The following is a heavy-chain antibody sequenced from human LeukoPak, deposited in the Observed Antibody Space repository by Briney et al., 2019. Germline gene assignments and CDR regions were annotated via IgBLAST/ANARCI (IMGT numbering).Heavy chain of an antibody. CDR1: GFTFSSYA. Sequence: PGGSLRLSCAASGFTFSSYAMSWVRQAPGKGLEWVSAISGSGGSTYYADSVKGRFTTSRDNSKNTLYLQMNSLRAEDTAVYYCAKAVLSSSWYLEYFQHWGQGTLVTVSS. CDR2: ISGSGGST. J-gene: IGHJ1*01. D-gene: IGHD6-13*01. CDR3: AKAVLSSSWYLEYFQH. V-gene: IGHV3-23*01.